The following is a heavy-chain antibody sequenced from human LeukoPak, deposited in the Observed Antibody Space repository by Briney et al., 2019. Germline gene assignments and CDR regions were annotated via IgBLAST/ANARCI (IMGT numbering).Heavy chain of an antibody. J-gene: IGHJ6*04. D-gene: IGHD2-2*03. V-gene: IGHV3-33*08. CDR3: AMDGASYYCGGMDG. Sequence: GGSLRLSCAASGFTFSSYGMHWVRQAPGKGLEWVAVIWYGGSNKYYADSVKGRFTISRDNAKNTLYLQMNSLRAEDTAVYYCAMDGASYYCGGMDGWGEGCTVTVYS. CDR2: IWYGGSNK. CDR1: GFTFSSYG.